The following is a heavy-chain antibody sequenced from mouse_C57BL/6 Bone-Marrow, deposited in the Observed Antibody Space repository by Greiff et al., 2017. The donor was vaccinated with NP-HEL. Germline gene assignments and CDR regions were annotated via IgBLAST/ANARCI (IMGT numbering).Heavy chain of an antibody. CDR2: ISSGSSTI. Sequence: EVQLVESGGGLVKPGGSLKLSCAASGFTFSDYGMHWVRQAPEKGLEWVAYISSGSSTIYYADTVKGRFTISRDNAKNTLFLQMTSRRSEDTAMYYCARGGDLLWAYWGQGTLVTGSA. D-gene: IGHD2-1*01. V-gene: IGHV5-17*01. CDR3: ARGGDLLWAY. J-gene: IGHJ3*01. CDR1: GFTFSDYG.